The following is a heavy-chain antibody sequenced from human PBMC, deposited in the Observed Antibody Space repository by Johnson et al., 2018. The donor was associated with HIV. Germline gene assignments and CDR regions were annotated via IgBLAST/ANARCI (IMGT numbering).Heavy chain of an antibody. D-gene: IGHD3-22*01. CDR3: ARGPIITMIVVPAPGWVHI. Sequence: QVQLVESGGGVVQPGRSLRLSCAASGFTFNSYILHWVRQAPGKGLEWVAAISHDVNNKFSADSVKGRFTLSRDNSKNTLYLQMDSLRPEDTAVYYCARGPIITMIVVPAPGWVHIWGQGTMVTVSS. J-gene: IGHJ3*02. CDR2: ISHDVNNK. V-gene: IGHV3-30-3*01. CDR1: GFTFNSYI.